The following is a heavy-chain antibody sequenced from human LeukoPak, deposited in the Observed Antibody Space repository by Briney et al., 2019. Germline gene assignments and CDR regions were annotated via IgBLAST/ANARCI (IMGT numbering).Heavy chain of an antibody. J-gene: IGHJ4*02. CDR1: GGSFSGYY. CDR2: INHSGST. D-gene: IGHD3-22*01. CDR3: ARGDSSGYGYPFDY. V-gene: IGHV4-34*01. Sequence: SETLSLTCAVYGGSFSGYYWSWIRQPSGKGLEWIGEINHSGSTNYNPSLKSRVTISVDTSKNQFSLKLSSVTAADTAVYYCARGDSSGYGYPFDYWGQGTLVTVSS.